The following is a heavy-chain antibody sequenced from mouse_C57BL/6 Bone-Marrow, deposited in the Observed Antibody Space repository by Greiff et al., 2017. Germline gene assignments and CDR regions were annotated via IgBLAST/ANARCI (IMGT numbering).Heavy chain of an antibody. V-gene: IGHV1-69*01. CDR1: GYTFTSYW. J-gene: IGHJ2*01. CDR3: ARWYYGSKDD. Sequence: QVQLQQPGAELVMPGASVKLSCKASGYTFTSYWMHWVKQRPGQGLEWIGEIDPSGSYTKYNQKFKGKSTLTVDKSSSTAYMQLSSLTSEDSAVYYCARWYYGSKDDWGQGTTLTVSS. CDR2: IDPSGSYT. D-gene: IGHD1-1*01.